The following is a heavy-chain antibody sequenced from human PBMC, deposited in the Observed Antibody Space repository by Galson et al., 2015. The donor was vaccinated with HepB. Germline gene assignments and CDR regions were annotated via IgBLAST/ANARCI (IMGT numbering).Heavy chain of an antibody. Sequence: SLRLSCAASGFTFSGYCMHWVRHVPGKGLVWVSRINDDGSSTTYADSVKGRFTISRDNAKNTLFLQMNSLRAEDTAVYYCARSRVERTVAGTFDSWGQGTLVTVSS. J-gene: IGHJ4*02. CDR2: INDDGSST. CDR3: ARSRVERTVAGTFDS. CDR1: GFTFSGYC. D-gene: IGHD6-19*01. V-gene: IGHV3-74*01.